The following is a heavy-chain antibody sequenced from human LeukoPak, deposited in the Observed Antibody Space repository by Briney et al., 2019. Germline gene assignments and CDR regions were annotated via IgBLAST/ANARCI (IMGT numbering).Heavy chain of an antibody. Sequence: GGSLRLSCAASGFTFSSYSMNWVRQAPGKGLEWVSSISSSSSYIYYADSVKGRFTISRDNAKNSLYLQMNSLRAEDTAVYYCARLSYSSSWHSPYYYYYMDVWGKGTTVTVSS. J-gene: IGHJ6*03. CDR3: ARLSYSSSWHSPYYYYYMDV. D-gene: IGHD6-13*01. CDR1: GFTFSSYS. V-gene: IGHV3-21*01. CDR2: ISSSSSYI.